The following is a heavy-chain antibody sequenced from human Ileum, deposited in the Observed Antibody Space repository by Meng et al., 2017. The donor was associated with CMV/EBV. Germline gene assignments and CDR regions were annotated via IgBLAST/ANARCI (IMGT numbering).Heavy chain of an antibody. V-gene: IGHV4-34*02. CDR3: ASGRLQFTPSALQH. D-gene: IGHD5-24*01. Sequence: AELQQRGAGLFAPSETLSLTCAVSGEPLNGVFCSWIRQPPGRGLEWIGEVNNRGRTNYNPSLKSRLTISIDTSKRQLSLMVTSVTAADSAIYYCASGRLQFTPSALQHWGPGTLVTVSS. CDR2: VNNRGRT. CDR1: GEPLNGVF. J-gene: IGHJ1*01.